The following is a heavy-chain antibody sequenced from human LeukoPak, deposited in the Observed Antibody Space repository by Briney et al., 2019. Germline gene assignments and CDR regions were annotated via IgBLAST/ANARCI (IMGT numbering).Heavy chain of an antibody. CDR2: VPGRGANT. D-gene: IGHD2-15*01. CDR1: GFTFSDYS. J-gene: IGHJ5*02. V-gene: IGHV3-23*01. Sequence: GGSLRLSCAASGFTFSDYSMTWVRQAPGKGLGWVSPVPGRGANTYYGDSVKGRFTISRDNSRNTVYLQMNSLRAEDTAVFYCVRRCKDEGSAARWFDPWGQGTLVTVSS. CDR3: VRRCKDEGSAARWFDP.